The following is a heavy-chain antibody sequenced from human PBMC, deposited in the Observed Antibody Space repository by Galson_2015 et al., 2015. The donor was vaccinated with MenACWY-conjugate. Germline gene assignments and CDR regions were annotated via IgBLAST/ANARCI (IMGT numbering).Heavy chain of an antibody. CDR2: ISGSGGST. CDR3: AEDGGKAMAKGFDY. J-gene: IGHJ4*02. V-gene: IGHV3-23*01. CDR1: GFTLSSYA. D-gene: IGHD5-18*01. Sequence: SLRLSCAASGFTLSSYAMSWVRQAPGKGLEWVSAISGSGGSTYYADSVKGRFTISRDNSKNTLYLQMNSLRAEDTAVYYCAEDGGKAMAKGFDYWGQGTLVTVSS.